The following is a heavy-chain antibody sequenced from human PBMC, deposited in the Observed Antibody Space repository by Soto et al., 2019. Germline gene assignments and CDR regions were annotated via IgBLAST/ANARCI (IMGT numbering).Heavy chain of an antibody. V-gene: IGHV1-2*04. J-gene: IGHJ6*02. CDR1: GYTFTGYY. CDR2: INPNSGGT. Sequence: ASVKVSCKASGYTFTGYYMHWVRQAPGQGLEWMGWINPNSGGTNYAQKFQGWVTMTRDTSISTAYMELSRLRSDDTAVYYCARDRGCSGGRCHSGYYYYGMDVWGQGTTVTVSS. D-gene: IGHD2-15*01. CDR3: ARDRGCSGGRCHSGYYYYGMDV.